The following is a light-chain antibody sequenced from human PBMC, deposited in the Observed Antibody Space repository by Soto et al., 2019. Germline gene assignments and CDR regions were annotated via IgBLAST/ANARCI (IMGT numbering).Light chain of an antibody. V-gene: IGKV2-24*01. Sequence: VLTQTPLSSPVTLGQPASISCRSSQSLVYSDGNTYLSWLQQRPGQPPRLLIYQVSNRFSGVPDRFNGSGAGTDFTVKISRVEAEDVGVYSCIQFSHFPRTFGQGTKVEIK. CDR2: QVS. J-gene: IGKJ1*01. CDR3: IQFSHFPRT. CDR1: QSLVYSDGNTY.